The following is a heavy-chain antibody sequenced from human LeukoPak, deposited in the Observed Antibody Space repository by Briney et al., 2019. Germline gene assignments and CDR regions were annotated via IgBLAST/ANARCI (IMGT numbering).Heavy chain of an antibody. CDR1: GGSISSYY. CDR2: IYYSGST. CDR3: ARARDNRAAGNWFDP. J-gene: IGHJ5*02. Sequence: PSETLSLTCTVSGGSISSYYWSWIRQPPRKGLEWIGYIYYSGSTNYNPSLKSRVTISVDTSKNQFSLKLSSVTAADTAVYYCARARDNRAAGNWFDPWGQGTLVTASS. D-gene: IGHD1-14*01. V-gene: IGHV4-59*01.